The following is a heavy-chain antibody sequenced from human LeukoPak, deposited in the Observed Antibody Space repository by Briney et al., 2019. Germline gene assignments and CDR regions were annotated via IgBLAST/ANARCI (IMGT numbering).Heavy chain of an antibody. D-gene: IGHD3-10*01. CDR1: GFIFSNYV. V-gene: IGHV3-30-3*02. J-gene: IGHJ4*02. CDR2: ISYDGSNK. Sequence: GGSLRLSCAASGFIFSNYVMHWVRQAPGKGLEWVALISYDGSNKYYADSVKGRFTISRDNSKNTLYLQMNSLRAEDTAVYYCAKYNYHGSGSYYNDFDYWGQGTLVTVSS. CDR3: AKYNYHGSGSYYNDFDY.